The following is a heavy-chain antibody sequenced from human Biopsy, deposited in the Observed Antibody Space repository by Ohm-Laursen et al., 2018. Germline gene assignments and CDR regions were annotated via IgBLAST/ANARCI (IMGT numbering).Heavy chain of an antibody. CDR2: IDYWGST. CDR3: ATTTMDTSGWFGNYFDS. Sequence: SDTLSLTCTVSSGSISSYYWSWIRQPPGKGLEWIGYIDYWGSTKYNPSLRSRVTMSIDTSRNQFSLKLSSVTAADTAVYYCATTTMDTSGWFGNYFDSWGQGILVTVSS. D-gene: IGHD6-19*01. J-gene: IGHJ4*02. CDR1: SGSISSYY. V-gene: IGHV4-59*07.